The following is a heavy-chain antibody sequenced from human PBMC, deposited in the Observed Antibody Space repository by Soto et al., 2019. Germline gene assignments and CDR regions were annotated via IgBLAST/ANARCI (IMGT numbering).Heavy chain of an antibody. Sequence: QAQLVQSGAEVKKPGAPVKVSCKASGYTFTSYNINWVRQATGQGLERMGWMNPNSGNTGYAEKFQGRVTMTRNSTISTAYEERSGLRSEGTADYYSAREPGSAPSFYYRYMDVWRKGTTVTVSS. D-gene: IGHD3-10*01. CDR3: AREPGSAPSFYYRYMDV. J-gene: IGHJ6*03. CDR2: MNPNSGNT. V-gene: IGHV1-8*01. CDR1: GYTFTSYN.